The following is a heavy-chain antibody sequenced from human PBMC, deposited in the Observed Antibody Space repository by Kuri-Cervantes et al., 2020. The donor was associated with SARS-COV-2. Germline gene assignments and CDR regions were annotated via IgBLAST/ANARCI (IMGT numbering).Heavy chain of an antibody. D-gene: IGHD2-15*01. CDR1: GGSISSSSYY. Sequence: LRHFCTVSGGSISSSSYYWGWIRQPPGKGLEWIGSIYYSGSTYYSPSLKSRVTISVDTSKNQFSLKLSSVTAADTAVYYCARLLRQKYCSGGSCYGWIWGQGTMVTVSS. V-gene: IGHV4-39*01. CDR2: IYYSGST. CDR3: ARLLRQKYCSGGSCYGWI. J-gene: IGHJ3*02.